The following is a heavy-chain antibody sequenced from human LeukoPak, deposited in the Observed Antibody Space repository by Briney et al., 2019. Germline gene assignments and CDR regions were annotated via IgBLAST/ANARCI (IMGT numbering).Heavy chain of an antibody. Sequence: ASVKVSCKASGYTFTSYYMHWVRQAPGQGLEWMGIINPSGGSTSYAQKFQGRVTMTRDTSTSTVYMELSSLRSEDTAVYYCAREPIAAAGPPPFDPWGQGTLVTVSS. CDR3: AREPIAAAGPPPFDP. J-gene: IGHJ5*02. CDR2: INPSGGST. V-gene: IGHV1-46*01. CDR1: GYTFTSYY. D-gene: IGHD6-13*01.